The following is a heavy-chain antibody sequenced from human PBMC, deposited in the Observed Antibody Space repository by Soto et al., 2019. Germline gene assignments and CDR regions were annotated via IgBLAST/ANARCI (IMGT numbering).Heavy chain of an antibody. CDR2: ISAYNGNT. V-gene: IGHV1-18*01. D-gene: IGHD1-26*01. CDR1: GYAFTSYG. CDR3: ARVPAVGATTKLDY. Sequence: ASVKVSCKASGYAFTSYGISWVRQAPGQGLEWMGWISAYNGNTNYAQKLQGRVTMTTDTSTSTAYMELRSLRSDDTAVYYCARVPAVGATTKLDYWGQGTLVTVSS. J-gene: IGHJ4*02.